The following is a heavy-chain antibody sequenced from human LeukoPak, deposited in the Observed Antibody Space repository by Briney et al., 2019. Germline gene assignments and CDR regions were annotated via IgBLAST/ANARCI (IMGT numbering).Heavy chain of an antibody. Sequence: ASVKVSCKASGYTFTSYDISWVRQATGQGLEWMGWMNPNSGNTGYAQKFQGRVTITRNTSISTAYMELSSLRSEDTAVYYCAREGGKLGCFDYWGQGTLVTVSS. CDR2: MNPNSGNT. CDR1: GYTFTSYD. D-gene: IGHD7-27*01. V-gene: IGHV1-8*03. J-gene: IGHJ4*02. CDR3: AREGGKLGCFDY.